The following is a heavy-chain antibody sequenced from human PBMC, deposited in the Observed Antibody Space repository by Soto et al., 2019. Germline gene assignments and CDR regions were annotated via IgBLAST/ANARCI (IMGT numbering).Heavy chain of an antibody. CDR1: EFTFSSYW. D-gene: IGHD1-1*01. Sequence: EVQLVESGGGLVQPGGSLRLSCAASEFTFSSYWMSWVRQAPGKGLEWVANIEQDGSEKYYVDSVKGRFAISRDNAKNSLYLQMNSLRAEDTAVYYCARGVSTTGNYYYYDMDVWGRGTTVTVSS. V-gene: IGHV3-7*01. CDR2: IEQDGSEK. J-gene: IGHJ6*03. CDR3: ARGVSTTGNYYYYDMDV.